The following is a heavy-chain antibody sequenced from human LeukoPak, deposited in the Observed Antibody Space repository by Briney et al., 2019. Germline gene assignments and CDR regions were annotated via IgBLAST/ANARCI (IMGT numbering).Heavy chain of an antibody. D-gene: IGHD3-10*01. J-gene: IGHJ6*02. CDR3: ARDPWFGELLSGYYYGMDV. CDR2: INPNSGGT. Sequence: ASVKVSCKASGYTFTGYYMHWVRQAPGQGLEWMGWINPNSGGTNYAQKFQGRFTMTRDTSISTAYMELSRLRSDDTAVYYCARDPWFGELLSGYYYGMDVWGQGTTVTVSS. CDR1: GYTFTGYY. V-gene: IGHV1-2*02.